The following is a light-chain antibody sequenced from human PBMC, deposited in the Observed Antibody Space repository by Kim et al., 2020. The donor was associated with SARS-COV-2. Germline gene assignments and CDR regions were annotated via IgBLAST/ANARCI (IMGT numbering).Light chain of an antibody. J-gene: IGKJ4*01. CDR1: QSVSSN. V-gene: IGKV3-15*01. CDR2: GAS. Sequence: EIVMTQSPATLSVSPGERATLSCRASQSVSSNLAWYQQKPGQAPRLLIYGASTRATGIPARFSGSGSGTEFTLTISSLQSEDFAVYYCQQYNNWLPRPLTFGGGTKVDIK. CDR3: QQYNNWLPRPLT.